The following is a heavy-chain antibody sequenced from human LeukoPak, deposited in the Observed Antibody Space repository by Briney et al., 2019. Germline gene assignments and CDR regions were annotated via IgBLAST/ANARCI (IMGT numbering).Heavy chain of an antibody. Sequence: SETLSLTCAVYGGSFSRYYWSWIRQPPGKGLEWIGEINHSGSTNYNPSLKSRVTISVDTSKNQFSLKLSSVTAADTAVYYCARAARSTSYYMDVWAKGPRSPSP. CDR2: INHSGST. D-gene: IGHD1-1*01. V-gene: IGHV4-34*01. CDR1: GGSFSRYY. J-gene: IGHJ6*03. CDR3: ARAARSTSYYMDV.